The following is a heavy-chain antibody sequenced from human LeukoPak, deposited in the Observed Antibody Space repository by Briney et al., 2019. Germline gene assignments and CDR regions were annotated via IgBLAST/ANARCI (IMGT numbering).Heavy chain of an antibody. J-gene: IGHJ4*02. V-gene: IGHV4-34*01. CDR1: GGSFSGYY. CDR2: INHSGST. D-gene: IGHD4-23*01. Sequence: SETLSLTCAVYGGSFSGYYWSWIRQPPGKGLEWIGEINHSGSTNYNPSLKSRVTISVDTSKNQFSLKLSSVTAAYTAVYYCASVPRGGKLTRDYWGQGTLVTVSS. CDR3: ASVPRGGKLTRDY.